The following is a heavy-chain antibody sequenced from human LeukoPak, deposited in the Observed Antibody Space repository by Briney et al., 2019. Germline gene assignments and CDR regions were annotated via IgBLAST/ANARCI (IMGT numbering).Heavy chain of an antibody. Sequence: HPGGSLRLSCAASGFTFSSCWMHWVRQAPGKGLVWVSRINSDGSSTSYADSVKGRFTISRDNSKYTLYLQMDSLRGEDTAVYYCAKDFRIGYSAHFDYWGQGALVTVSS. CDR1: GFTFSSCW. CDR3: AKDFRIGYSAHFDY. CDR2: INSDGSST. D-gene: IGHD2-21*01. J-gene: IGHJ4*02. V-gene: IGHV3-74*01.